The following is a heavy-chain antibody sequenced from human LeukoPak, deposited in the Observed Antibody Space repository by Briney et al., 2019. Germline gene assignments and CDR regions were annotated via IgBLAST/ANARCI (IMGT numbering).Heavy chain of an antibody. CDR1: GYTFTGYY. D-gene: IGHD5-18*01. CDR3: AREKDTAMVTSLDY. V-gene: IGHV1-2*06. J-gene: IGHJ4*02. CDR2: INPNSGGI. Sequence: ASVKVSCKASGYTFTGYYMHWVRQAPGQGLEWMGRINPNSGGINYAQKFQGRVTMTRDTSISTAYMELSRLRSDDTAVYYCAREKDTAMVTSLDYWGQGTLVTVSS.